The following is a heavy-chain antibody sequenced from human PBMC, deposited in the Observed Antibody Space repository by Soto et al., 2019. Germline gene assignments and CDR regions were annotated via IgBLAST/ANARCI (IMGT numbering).Heavy chain of an antibody. J-gene: IGHJ3*02. Sequence: EVQLLESGGGLVQPGGSLRLSCAASGFTFSSYAMSWVRQAPGKGLEWVSAISGSGGSTYYADSVKGRFTISRDNSKNTLYLQMNSLRAEDTAVYYCAKPRGPSTVTTFFGAFDIWGQGTMVTVSS. D-gene: IGHD4-17*01. CDR2: ISGSGGST. CDR1: GFTFSSYA. V-gene: IGHV3-23*01. CDR3: AKPRGPSTVTTFFGAFDI.